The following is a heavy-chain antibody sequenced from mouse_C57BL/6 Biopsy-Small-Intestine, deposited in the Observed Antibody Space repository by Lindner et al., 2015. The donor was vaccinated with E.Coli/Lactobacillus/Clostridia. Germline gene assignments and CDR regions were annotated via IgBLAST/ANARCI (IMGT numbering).Heavy chain of an antibody. CDR2: INPNNGGS. CDR3: ARFGYYGRSYAMDY. CDR1: GYTFTDYN. J-gene: IGHJ4*01. D-gene: IGHD1-1*01. Sequence: VQLQESGPELVKPGASVKMSCKASGYTFTDYNMHWVKQSHGKSLEWIGYINPNNGGSSYNQKFKGKATLTVNKSSSTAYMELRSLTSEDSAVYYCARFGYYGRSYAMDYWGQGTSVTVSS. V-gene: IGHV1-22*01.